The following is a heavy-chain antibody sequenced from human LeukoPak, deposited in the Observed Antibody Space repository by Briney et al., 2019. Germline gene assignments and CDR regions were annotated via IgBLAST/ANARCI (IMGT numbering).Heavy chain of an antibody. CDR1: GFTFSSYG. J-gene: IGHJ4*02. Sequence: PGGSLRLSCAASGFTFSSYGMHWVRQAPGQGLEWISIIYASGGAYHAESVKGRFSAFRDTSKNTIFLQMNNLRAGDTAMYYCVRRHDYWGQGTLVTVSS. CDR3: VRRHDY. CDR2: IYASGGA. V-gene: IGHV3-NL1*01.